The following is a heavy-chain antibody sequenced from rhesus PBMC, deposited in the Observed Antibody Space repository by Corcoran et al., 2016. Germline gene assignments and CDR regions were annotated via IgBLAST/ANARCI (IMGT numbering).Heavy chain of an antibody. J-gene: IGHJ4*01. CDR2: INSGGGST. CDR3: AKPPMGY. Sequence: EVQLVETGGGLVQPGGSLKLSCAASGFTFSSYGMSWVRQDPGKGIEWVTAINSGGGSTDDAYSVKDRFTISRDNSKNTLSLQMNSLRAEDTAVYYCAKPPMGYWGQGVLVTVSS. D-gene: IGHD4-17*01. V-gene: IGHV3S5*01. CDR1: GFTFSSYG.